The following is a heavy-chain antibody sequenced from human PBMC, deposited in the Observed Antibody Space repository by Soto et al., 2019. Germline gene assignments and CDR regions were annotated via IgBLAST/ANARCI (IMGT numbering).Heavy chain of an antibody. D-gene: IGHD3-10*01. CDR2: IQGGGSI. Sequence: EVVLHESGGGFVQPGGSLRLSCAASGFTVSNNYMAWVRQAPGKGLEWVSVIQGGGSISYAESVRDRFTISRDSSKNMVFLEMNNRRPEDTAVYFCARGEGSGSNALGYWGQGSQVTVSS. V-gene: IGHV3-66*01. J-gene: IGHJ4*02. CDR3: ARGEGSGSNALGY. CDR1: GFTVSNNY.